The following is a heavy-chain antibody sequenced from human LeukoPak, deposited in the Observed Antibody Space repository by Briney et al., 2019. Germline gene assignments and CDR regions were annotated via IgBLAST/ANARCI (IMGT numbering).Heavy chain of an antibody. CDR3: ARKSLGASYFDY. V-gene: IGHV4-59*01. Sequence: SETLSLTCTVSGGSISSYYWSWIRQPPGKGLEWIGYIYYSGSTNYSPPLKGRVTMSADTSKNQLSLRLSSVTAADTAVYYCARKSLGASYFDYWGQGTLVTVSS. J-gene: IGHJ4*02. CDR1: GGSISSYY. D-gene: IGHD1-26*01. CDR2: IYYSGST.